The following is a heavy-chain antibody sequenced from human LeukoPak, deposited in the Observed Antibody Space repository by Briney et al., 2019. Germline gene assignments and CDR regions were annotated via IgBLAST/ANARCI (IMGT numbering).Heavy chain of an antibody. V-gene: IGHV4-34*01. CDR3: ARKQGPRRGSKQNNWFDP. Sequence: SETLSLTCAVYGGSFSGYYWSWIRQPPGKGLEWIGEINHSGSTNYNPSLKSRVTISVDTSKNQFSLKLSSVTAADTAVYYCARKQGPRRGSKQNNWFDPWGQGTLVTVSS. CDR1: GGSFSGYY. CDR2: INHSGST. J-gene: IGHJ5*02. D-gene: IGHD1/OR15-1a*01.